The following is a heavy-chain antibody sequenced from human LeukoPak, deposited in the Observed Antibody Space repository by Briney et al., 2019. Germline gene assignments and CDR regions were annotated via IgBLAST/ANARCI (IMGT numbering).Heavy chain of an antibody. V-gene: IGHV3-64D*06. Sequence: PGGSLRLSCSASGFTFSSYAMHWVRQAPGKGLEYVSAISSNGGSTYYADSVKGRFTISRDNSKNTLYLQMSSLRAEDTAVCYCVNAVTYYDFWSGYSHDYWGQGTLVTVSS. CDR2: ISSNGGST. D-gene: IGHD3-3*01. CDR1: GFTFSSYA. CDR3: VNAVTYYDFWSGYSHDY. J-gene: IGHJ4*02.